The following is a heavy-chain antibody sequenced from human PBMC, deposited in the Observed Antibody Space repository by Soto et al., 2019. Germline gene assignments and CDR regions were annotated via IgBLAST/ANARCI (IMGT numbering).Heavy chain of an antibody. CDR2: ISGSGGST. Sequence: GGSLRLSCAASGFTFSSHAMSWVRQAPGKGLEWVSAISGSGGSTYYADSVKGRFTISRDNSKNTLYLQMNSLRAEDTAVYYCAKEHCSGGSCYSGDAFDIWGQGTMVTVSS. CDR1: GFTFSSHA. J-gene: IGHJ3*02. CDR3: AKEHCSGGSCYSGDAFDI. V-gene: IGHV3-23*01. D-gene: IGHD2-15*01.